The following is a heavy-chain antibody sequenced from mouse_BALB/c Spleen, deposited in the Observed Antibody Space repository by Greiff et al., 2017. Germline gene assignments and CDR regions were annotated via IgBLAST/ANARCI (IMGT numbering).Heavy chain of an antibody. CDR2: ISSGGSYT. J-gene: IGHJ4*01. CDR3: ARGAMDY. Sequence: EVKLVESGGGLVKPGGSLKLSCAASGFTFSSYAMSWVRQSPEKRLEWVAEISSGGSYTYYLDTVTGRFTISRDNAKNTLYLEMSSLRSEDTAMYYCARGAMDYWGQGTSVTVSS. CDR1: GFTFSSYA. V-gene: IGHV5-9-4*01.